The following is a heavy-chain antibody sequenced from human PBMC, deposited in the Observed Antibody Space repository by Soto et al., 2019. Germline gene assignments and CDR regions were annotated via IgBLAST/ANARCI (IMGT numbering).Heavy chain of an antibody. CDR2: FDPEDGET. CDR3: VRRHVSATGIDWFDP. D-gene: IGHD6-13*01. Sequence: ASVKVSCKVSGYTLTELSMHWVRQAPGKGLEWMGGFDPEDGETIYAQKFQGRVTMTEDTSTDTAYMELSSLRSEDTAVYYCVRRHVSATGIDWFDPWGQGTLVTVSS. CDR1: GYTLTELS. V-gene: IGHV1-24*01. J-gene: IGHJ5*02.